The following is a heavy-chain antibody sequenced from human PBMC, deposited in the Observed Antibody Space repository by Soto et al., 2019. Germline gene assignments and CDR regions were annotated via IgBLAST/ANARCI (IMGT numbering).Heavy chain of an antibody. CDR2: IFYSGTT. Sequence: PSETLSLTCTVSGGSISTGSYYWGWIRQPPGKGLEWIGSIFYSGTTYYNPSLKSRVTISVDTSKNQFSLKLSSVTVGDTAIYYCARHAILWVPAAIGPWGQGALVTVSS. D-gene: IGHD2-2*01. CDR1: GGSISTGSYY. V-gene: IGHV4-39*01. CDR3: ARHAILWVPAAIGP. J-gene: IGHJ5*02.